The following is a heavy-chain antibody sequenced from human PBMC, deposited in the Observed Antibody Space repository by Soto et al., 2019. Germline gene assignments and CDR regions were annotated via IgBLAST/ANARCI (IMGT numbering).Heavy chain of an antibody. CDR3: ARVGIVAAVGRMGYFDC. J-gene: IGHJ4*02. CDR1: GYSFTSYA. V-gene: IGHV1-3*05. Sequence: QVQLVQSGAEEKKPGASVKVSCKASGYSFTSYAIHWVRRAPGQRLEWMGWINAGTGERKYSQKLQGRVTFTRDTSASTANMERRSMRSEETAVYDCARVGIVAAVGRMGYFDCWGPGSLVTVSS. D-gene: IGHD6-25*01. CDR2: INAGTGER.